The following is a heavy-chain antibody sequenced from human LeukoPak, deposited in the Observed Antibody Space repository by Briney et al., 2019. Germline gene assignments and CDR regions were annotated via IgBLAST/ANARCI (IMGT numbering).Heavy chain of an antibody. CDR2: INPNSGGT. V-gene: IGHV1-2*02. J-gene: IGHJ4*02. Sequence: ASVKVSCKASGYTFTGYYMHWVRQAPGQGLEWMGWINPNSGGTNYAQKFQGRVTMTRDTSISTAYMDMSSLRSDDTAVYYCARDRENWSDIKYYFDFWGQGALVTVSS. CDR1: GYTFTGYY. D-gene: IGHD1-1*01. CDR3: ARDRENWSDIKYYFDF.